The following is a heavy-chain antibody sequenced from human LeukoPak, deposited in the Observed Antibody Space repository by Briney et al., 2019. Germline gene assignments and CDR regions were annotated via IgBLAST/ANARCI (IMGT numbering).Heavy chain of an antibody. Sequence: PSETLSLTCTVSGGSIRSYYWSWIRQPPGKGLEWIGYIYYSGSTTYNPSLKSRVTISVDTSENQFSLRLSSVTAADTAVYYCARLRLEVDALYYFDYWGQGTLVTVSS. V-gene: IGHV4-59*01. J-gene: IGHJ4*02. CDR1: GGSIRSYY. CDR2: IYYSGST. CDR3: ARLRLEVDALYYFDY. D-gene: IGHD2-15*01.